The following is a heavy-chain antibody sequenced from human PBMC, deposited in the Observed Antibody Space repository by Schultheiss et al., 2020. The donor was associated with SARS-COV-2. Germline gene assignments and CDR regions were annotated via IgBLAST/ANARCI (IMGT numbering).Heavy chain of an antibody. CDR3: ARTYSSSWYDWFDP. V-gene: IGHV3-48*03. Sequence: GGSLRLSCAASGFTFSSYEMNWVRQAPGKGLEWVSYISNSGTSIYYADSVKGRFTISRDNAKNSLYLQMNSLRAEDTAVYYCARTYSSSWYDWFDPWGQGTLVTVSS. D-gene: IGHD6-13*01. CDR1: GFTFSSYE. J-gene: IGHJ5*02. CDR2: ISNSGTSI.